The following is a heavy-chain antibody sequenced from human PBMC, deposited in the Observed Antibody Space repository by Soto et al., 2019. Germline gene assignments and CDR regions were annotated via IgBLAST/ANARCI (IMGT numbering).Heavy chain of an antibody. D-gene: IGHD4-17*01. J-gene: IGHJ6*02. CDR2: ISWNGGRT. CDR3: ANDWVGEGIEYFYGVDV. CDR1: GLTFDDHA. Sequence: AGGSLRLSCAASGLTFDDHAMHWVRQAPGKGLEWVSGISWNGGRTAYADSVKGRFTISRDNAKNSLYLQMNSLRVEDTALYYCANDWVGEGIEYFYGVDVWGQGPTVTVSS. V-gene: IGHV3-9*01.